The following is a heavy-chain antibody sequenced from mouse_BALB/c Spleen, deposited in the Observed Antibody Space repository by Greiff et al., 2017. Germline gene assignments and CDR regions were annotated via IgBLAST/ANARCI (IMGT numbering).Heavy chain of an antibody. CDR3: ARENFYYGSSYGYFDV. D-gene: IGHD1-1*01. J-gene: IGHJ1*01. V-gene: IGHV3-2*02. Sequence: EVQLVESGPGLVKPSQSLSLTCTVTGYSITSDYAWNWIRQFPGNQLEWMGYISYSGSTSYNPSLKSRISITRDTSKNQFFLQLNSVTTEDTATYYCARENFYYGSSYGYFDVGGAGTTVTGSS. CDR2: ISYSGST. CDR1: GYSITSDYA.